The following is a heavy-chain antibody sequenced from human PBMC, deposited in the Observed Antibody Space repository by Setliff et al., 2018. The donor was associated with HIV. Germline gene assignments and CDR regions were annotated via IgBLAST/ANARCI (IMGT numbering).Heavy chain of an antibody. CDR2: LSRGGDNT. CDR3: VKPYTGYYYDGSVYDDF. CDR1: GFTVSTYS. J-gene: IGHJ4*02. D-gene: IGHD3-22*01. Sequence: GGSLRLSCLVSGFTVSTYSLNWARQAPGKRPEYVAALSRGGDNTKYADSVKGRLIISRDTSKNTLYLQMSSLRPDDTAIYYCVKPYTGYYYDGSVYDDFWGQGTPVTVSS. V-gene: IGHV3-64D*09.